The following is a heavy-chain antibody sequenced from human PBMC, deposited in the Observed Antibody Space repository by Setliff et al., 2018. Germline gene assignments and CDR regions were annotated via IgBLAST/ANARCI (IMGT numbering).Heavy chain of an antibody. CDR2: IRSKAYGGTT. D-gene: IGHD6-13*01. Sequence: GGSLRLSCAASGFTFSDYYMSWIRQAPGKGLEWVGFIRSKAYGGTTEYAASVKGRFTISRDDSKSIAYLQMNSLKTEDTAVYYCTRVGRQLVYYYYGMDVWGQGTTVTVSS. CDR3: TRVGRQLVYYYYGMDV. CDR1: GFTFSDYY. J-gene: IGHJ6*02. V-gene: IGHV3-49*03.